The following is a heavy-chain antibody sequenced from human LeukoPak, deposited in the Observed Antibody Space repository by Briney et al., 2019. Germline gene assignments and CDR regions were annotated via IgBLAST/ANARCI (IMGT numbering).Heavy chain of an antibody. CDR2: INSAGTST. CDR3: ASATRLDN. J-gene: IGHJ4*02. CDR1: GFTFSSYW. D-gene: IGHD2-2*01. V-gene: IGHV3-74*01. Sequence: GGSLRLSCAASGFTFSSYWMHWVRQAPGKGLVWVSRINSAGTSTTYADSVKGRFTISRDNAQNTLYLQMNSLRAEDTAVYYCASATRLDNWGQGTLVTVSS.